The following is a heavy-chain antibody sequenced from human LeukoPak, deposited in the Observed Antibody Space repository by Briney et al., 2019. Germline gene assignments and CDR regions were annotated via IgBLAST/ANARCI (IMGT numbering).Heavy chain of an antibody. CDR3: AREKYNTTPHGDYYYYMDL. V-gene: IGHV4-59*01. J-gene: IGHJ6*03. D-gene: IGHD3-3*01. CDR1: DGDISSYY. CDR2: IYYTGRT. Sequence: ETLSRTCTVSDGDISSYYWNWIRQAPGQGLEWIGYIYYTGRTNYNPSLKSRVTMSVDIYKNQFSLKLESVTAADTAVYYCAREKYNTTPHGDYYYYMDLWGRGTTVTVSS.